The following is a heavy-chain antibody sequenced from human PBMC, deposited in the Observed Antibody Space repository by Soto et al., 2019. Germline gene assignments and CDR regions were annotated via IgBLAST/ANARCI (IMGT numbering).Heavy chain of an antibody. V-gene: IGHV1-8*01. CDR1: GFTFTNYD. CDR3: AREGKGVFGWFDS. Sequence: QVQLVQSGAEVKKPGASVKVSCKAAGFTFTNYDVNWVRQAPGQGLEWMGWMNPTTGSTGYARKLQGRLTMARNTSISTAYMELTSLRPEDTAVYFCAREGKGVFGWFDSWGQGTLVTVSS. D-gene: IGHD3-16*01. CDR2: MNPTTGST. J-gene: IGHJ5*01.